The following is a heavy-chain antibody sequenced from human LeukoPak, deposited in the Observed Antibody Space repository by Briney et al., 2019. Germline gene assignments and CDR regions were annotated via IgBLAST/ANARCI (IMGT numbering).Heavy chain of an antibody. V-gene: IGHV3-7*01. J-gene: IGHJ6*03. CDR2: VKQDGSEK. CDR3: ARDNGVVHGVYYMDV. CDR1: GFTFSNYW. Sequence: GGSLRLSCAASGFTFSNYWMTWVRQAPGKGLEWVADVKQDGSEKLYVKSVRGRFTISRDNSKMSLFLQMNSLRAEDTAVYYCARDNGVVHGVYYMDVWGKGTTVTVS. D-gene: IGHD3-3*01.